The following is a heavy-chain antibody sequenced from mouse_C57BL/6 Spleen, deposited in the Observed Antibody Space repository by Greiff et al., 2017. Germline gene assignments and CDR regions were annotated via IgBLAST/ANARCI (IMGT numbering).Heavy chain of an antibody. CDR1: GFTFTDYY. V-gene: IGHV7-3*01. D-gene: IGHD2-12*01. CDR3: ARWDSDYFDY. CDR2: IRNKANGYTT. Sequence: EVQVVESGGGLVQPGGSLSLSCAASGFTFTDYYMSWVRQPPGKALEWLGFIRNKANGYTTEYSASVKGLFTISRDNSQSILYLQMNALRAEDSATYYCARWDSDYFDYWGQGTTLTVSS. J-gene: IGHJ2*01.